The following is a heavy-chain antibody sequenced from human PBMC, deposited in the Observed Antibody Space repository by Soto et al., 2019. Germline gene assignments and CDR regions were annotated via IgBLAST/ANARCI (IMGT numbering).Heavy chain of an antibody. V-gene: IGHV1-69*12. J-gene: IGHJ6*02. CDR3: ASPYSSSFYYYGLDV. CDR2: IIPIFGTA. D-gene: IGHD6-6*01. Sequence: QVQRVQSGAEVKKPGSSVKVSCKASGGTFSSYAISWVRQAPGQGLEWMGGIIPIFGTANYAQKFQGRVTITADESTSTPYMELSSLRSEDTAVYYCASPYSSSFYYYGLDVWGQGTTVIVSS. CDR1: GGTFSSYA.